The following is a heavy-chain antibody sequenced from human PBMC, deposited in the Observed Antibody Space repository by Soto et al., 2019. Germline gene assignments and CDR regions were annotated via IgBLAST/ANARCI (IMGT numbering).Heavy chain of an antibody. V-gene: IGHV3-49*03. D-gene: IGHD6-6*01. CDR3: ARLYSSSFRFDY. CDR1: GFTFGDYG. Sequence: GGSLRLSCTASGFTFGDYGMSWFRQAPGKGLEWVGFIRSKAYGGTTEYAASVKGRFTISRDDSKSIAYLQMNSLKTEDTAVYYCARLYSSSFRFDYWGQGTLVTVSS. CDR2: IRSKAYGGTT. J-gene: IGHJ4*02.